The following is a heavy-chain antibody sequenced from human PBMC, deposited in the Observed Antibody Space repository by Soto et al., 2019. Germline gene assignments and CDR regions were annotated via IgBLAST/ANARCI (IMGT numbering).Heavy chain of an antibody. V-gene: IGHV4-59*08. CDR2: IYYSGST. J-gene: IGHJ5*02. CDR3: ARRYCSGGSCYSGWFDP. Sequence: SETLSLTCTVSGGSISSYYWSWIRQPPGKGLEWIGYIYYSGSTNYNPSLKSRVTISVDTSRNQFSLKLSSVTAADTAVYYCARRYCSGGSCYSGWFDPWGQGTLVTAPQ. CDR1: GGSISSYY. D-gene: IGHD2-15*01.